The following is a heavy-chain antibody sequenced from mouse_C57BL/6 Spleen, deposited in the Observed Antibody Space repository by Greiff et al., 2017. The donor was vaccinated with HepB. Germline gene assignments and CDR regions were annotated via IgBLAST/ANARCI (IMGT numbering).Heavy chain of an antibody. Sequence: VQLVESGAELVKPGASVKISCKASGYAFSSYWMNWVKQRPGKGLEWIGQIYPGDGDTNYNGKFKGKATLTADKSSSTAYMQLSSLTSEDSAVYFCAREDYGSSYYFDYWGQGTTLTVSS. CDR3: AREDYGSSYYFDY. J-gene: IGHJ2*01. CDR2: IYPGDGDT. V-gene: IGHV1-80*01. CDR1: GYAFSSYW. D-gene: IGHD1-1*01.